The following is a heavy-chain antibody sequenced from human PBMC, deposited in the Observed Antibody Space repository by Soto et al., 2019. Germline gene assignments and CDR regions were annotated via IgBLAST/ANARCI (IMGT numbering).Heavy chain of an antibody. J-gene: IGHJ5*02. Sequence: SETLSLTCAVYGGSFSGYYWSWIRQPPGKGLEWIGEINHSGSTNYNPSLKSRVTISVDTSKNQFSLKLSSVTATDTAVYYCARGSLEWFLLGYNWFDPWGQGTLVTVSS. CDR3: ARGSLEWFLLGYNWFDP. CDR1: GGSFSGYY. CDR2: INHSGST. V-gene: IGHV4-34*01. D-gene: IGHD3-3*01.